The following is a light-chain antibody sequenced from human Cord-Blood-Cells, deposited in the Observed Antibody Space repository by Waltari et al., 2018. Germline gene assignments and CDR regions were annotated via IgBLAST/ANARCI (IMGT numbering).Light chain of an antibody. CDR1: PSISSY. CDR2: AAS. V-gene: IGKV1-39*01. J-gene: IGKJ4*01. CDR3: QQSYSTPLT. Sequence: DIQMTQSPSSLSASVGERVTITCRASPSISSYLNWYQQKPGKAPKLLIYAASSLQSGVASRFTGSGSGTDFTLTISSLPPEDFASYYCQQSYSTPLTFGGGTKVEI.